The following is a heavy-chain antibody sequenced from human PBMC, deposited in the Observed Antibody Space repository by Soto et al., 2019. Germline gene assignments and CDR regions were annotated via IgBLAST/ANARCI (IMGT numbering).Heavy chain of an antibody. J-gene: IGHJ6*02. D-gene: IGHD6-19*01. Sequence: GGSLRLSCAASGFTFSSYAMSWVRQAPGKGLEWVSAISGSGGSTYYADSVKGRFTISRDNSKNTLYLQMNSLRAEDTAVYYCAKTGRPGIAVALYGMDVWGQGTTVTVSS. CDR1: GFTFSSYA. CDR3: AKTGRPGIAVALYGMDV. CDR2: ISGSGGST. V-gene: IGHV3-23*01.